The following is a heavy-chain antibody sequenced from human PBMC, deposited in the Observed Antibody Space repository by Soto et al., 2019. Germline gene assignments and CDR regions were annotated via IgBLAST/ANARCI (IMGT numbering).Heavy chain of an antibody. V-gene: IGHV3-30*03. CDR2: ISYDGSNK. D-gene: IGHD6-13*01. J-gene: IGHJ4*02. CDR3: ARGQRISAADFDY. CDR1: GFTFSSYG. Sequence: QVQLVESGGGVVQPGRSLRLSCAASGFTFSSYGMHWVRQAPGKGLEWVAVISYDGSNKYYADSVKGRFTSSRDNSKNTLYLQMNSLRAEDKAVYYCARGQRISAADFDYWGQGTLVSVSS.